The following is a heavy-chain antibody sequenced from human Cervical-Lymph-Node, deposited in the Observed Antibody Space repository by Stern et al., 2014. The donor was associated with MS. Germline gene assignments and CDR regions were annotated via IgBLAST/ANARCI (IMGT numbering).Heavy chain of an antibody. J-gene: IGHJ4*02. V-gene: IGHV2-5*02. CDR3: AHRRHPRYFFDY. CDR2: LFWDDDK. CDR1: GFSLNTSGVS. Sequence: SGPTLMKPTQTLTLTCTFSGFSLNTSGVSVGWIRQSPAGALEWLALLFWDDDKRYSPSLKSRLTITRDTSKNQVVLTMTNMDPVDTATYYCAHRRHPRYFFDYWGQGTLVTVSS.